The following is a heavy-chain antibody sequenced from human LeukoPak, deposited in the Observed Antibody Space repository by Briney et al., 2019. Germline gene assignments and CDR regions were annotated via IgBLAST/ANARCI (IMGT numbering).Heavy chain of an antibody. Sequence: SETLSLTCIVSGGSISSYYWNWIRQFPGKGLEWIGYIHYSGSANYNPSLKSRVSISVDTSKKQFSLKLNSVTAADTAVYYCATVDSYGSRLDYWGQGTLVTVSS. J-gene: IGHJ4*02. CDR2: IHYSGSA. CDR3: ATVDSYGSRLDY. V-gene: IGHV4-59*01. D-gene: IGHD5-18*01. CDR1: GGSISSYY.